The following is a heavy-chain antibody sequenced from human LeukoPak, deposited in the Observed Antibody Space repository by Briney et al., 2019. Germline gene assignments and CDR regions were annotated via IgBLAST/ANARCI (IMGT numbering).Heavy chain of an antibody. CDR1: GYSFTSYW. V-gene: IGHV5-51*01. CDR2: IYPGDSDT. Sequence: GESLRISCKGSGYSFTSYWIGWVRQMPGKGLEWMGIIYPGDSDTRYSPSFRGQVNMSADKTISTAYLQWSSLQASDTAMYFCARRRSCSGGSCYEDFDYWGQGTLVPVSS. CDR3: ARRRSCSGGSCYEDFDY. J-gene: IGHJ4*02. D-gene: IGHD2-15*01.